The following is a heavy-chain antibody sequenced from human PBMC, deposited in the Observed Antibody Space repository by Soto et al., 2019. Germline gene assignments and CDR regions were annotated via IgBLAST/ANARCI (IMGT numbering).Heavy chain of an antibody. CDR2: INSDATTT. J-gene: IGHJ2*01. Sequence: EVQLVESGGGLVQPGGSLRLSCAASGFTFSTYWMHWVRQVPGKGLLWVSRINSDATTTTYADSVQGRFTISRDNAKDTLFLQMDSLRVEDTALYYCARVTDGVNIYFDLWGRGTLVTVSS. CDR3: ARVTDGVNIYFDL. V-gene: IGHV3-74*01. CDR1: GFTFSTYW. D-gene: IGHD1-20*01.